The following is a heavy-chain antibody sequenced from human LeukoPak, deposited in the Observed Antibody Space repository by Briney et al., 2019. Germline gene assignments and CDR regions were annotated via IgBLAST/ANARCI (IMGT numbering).Heavy chain of an antibody. J-gene: IGHJ5*02. CDR1: GGSFSGYY. CDR2: IYTSGST. Sequence: SETLSLTCAVYGGSFSGYYWSWIRQPPGKGLEWIGYIYTSGSTNYNPSLKSRVTISVDTSKNQFSLKLSSVTAADTAVYYCARGRPNWFDPWGQGTLVTVSS. V-gene: IGHV4-4*09. CDR3: ARGRPNWFDP.